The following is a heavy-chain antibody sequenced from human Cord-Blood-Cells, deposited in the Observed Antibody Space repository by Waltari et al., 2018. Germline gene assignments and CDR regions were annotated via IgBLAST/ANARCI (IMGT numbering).Heavy chain of an antibody. CDR3: ARYKYDFWSGYYYYDYYGMDV. CDR2: INHSGST. CDR1: GGSFSGYY. J-gene: IGHJ6*02. D-gene: IGHD3-3*01. V-gene: IGHV4-34*01. Sequence: VQPQQGGAGLLKPSETLSLTYAAYGGSFSGYYWSWIRQRPGKRLEWIGEINHSGSTNYNPSLKSRVTISVDTSKNQFPLKLSSVTAADTAVYYGARYKYDFWSGYYYYDYYGMDVWGQGTTVTVSS.